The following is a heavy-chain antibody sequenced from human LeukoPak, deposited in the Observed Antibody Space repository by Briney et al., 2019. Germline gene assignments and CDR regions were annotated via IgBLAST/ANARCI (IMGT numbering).Heavy chain of an antibody. Sequence: GGSLRLSCAASGFTVSSNYMSWVRQAPGKGLEWVSVIYSGGSTYYADSVKGRFTISRDNSENTLYLQMNSLRAEDTAVYYCARRYCTNGVCYTGWYFDLWGRGTLVTVSS. V-gene: IGHV3-66*01. D-gene: IGHD2-8*01. CDR2: IYSGGST. J-gene: IGHJ2*01. CDR1: GFTVSSNY. CDR3: ARRYCTNGVCYTGWYFDL.